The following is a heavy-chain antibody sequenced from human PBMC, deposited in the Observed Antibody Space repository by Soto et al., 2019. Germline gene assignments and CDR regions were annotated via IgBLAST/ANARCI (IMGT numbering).Heavy chain of an antibody. D-gene: IGHD2-15*01. Sequence: PGGSLRLSCAASGFTFSSYGMHWVRQAPGKGLEWVAVISYDGSNKYYADSVKGRFTISRDNSKNTLYLQMNSLRVEDTTVYYCAAGDCSGGACFSLDPWGQGTMVTVSS. CDR2: ISYDGSNK. V-gene: IGHV3-30*03. CDR3: AAGDCSGGACFSLDP. CDR1: GFTFSSYG. J-gene: IGHJ5*02.